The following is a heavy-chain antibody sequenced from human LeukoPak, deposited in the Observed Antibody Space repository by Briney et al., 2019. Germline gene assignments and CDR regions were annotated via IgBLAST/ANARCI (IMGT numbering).Heavy chain of an antibody. CDR1: GFTFGTSW. CDR3: ASGNSFDY. V-gene: IGHV3-7*01. Sequence: GGSLRPSCAASGFTFGTSWMSWVRQAPGKGLECVANIKPDGSEKYYVDSVKGRFTISRDNAKNSLYLQMNSLRADDTAVYFCASGNSFDYWGQGTLVTVSS. CDR2: IKPDGSEK. J-gene: IGHJ4*02.